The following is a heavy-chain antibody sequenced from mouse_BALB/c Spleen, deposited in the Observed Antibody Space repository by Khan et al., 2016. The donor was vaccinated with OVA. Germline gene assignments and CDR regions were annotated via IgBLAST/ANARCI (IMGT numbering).Heavy chain of an antibody. CDR2: VNPNIGNT. Sequence: EVQLQQSGPELVKPGASVKMSCKTSGYTFTDYTLHWVKQSHGKSLEWIGNVNPNIGNTRYNQQFKDKATLTLDKSSRTDYMELRSLTSEDSAVCCCVRGNYCDWGQGATLTVSS. CDR1: GYTFTDYT. V-gene: IGHV1-22*01. CDR3: VRGNYCD. D-gene: IGHD1-1*01. J-gene: IGHJ2*01.